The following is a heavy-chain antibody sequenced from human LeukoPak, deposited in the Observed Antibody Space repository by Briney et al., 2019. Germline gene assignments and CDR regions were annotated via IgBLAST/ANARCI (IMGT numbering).Heavy chain of an antibody. D-gene: IGHD5-12*01. Sequence: GGSLRLSCAASGFTFSSYGMHWVRQAPGKGLEWVAFIRYDGSNKYYADSVKGRFTISRDNSKNTLYLQMNSLRAEDTAVYYCAREIVATGAAYDYWGQGTLVTVSS. V-gene: IGHV3-30*02. CDR3: AREIVATGAAYDY. J-gene: IGHJ4*02. CDR2: IRYDGSNK. CDR1: GFTFSSYG.